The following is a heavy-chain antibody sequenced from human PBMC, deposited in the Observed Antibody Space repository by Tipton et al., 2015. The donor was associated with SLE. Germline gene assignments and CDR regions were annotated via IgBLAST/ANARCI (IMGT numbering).Heavy chain of an antibody. V-gene: IGHV4-61*09. CDR2: IYTSGST. D-gene: IGHD3-10*01. CDR1: GGSISGGSYY. J-gene: IGHJ4*02. Sequence: TLSLTCTVSGGSISGGSYYWSWIRQPAGKGLEWIGHIYTSGSTNYNPSLKSRVTISVDTSKNQFSLKLSSVTAADTAVYYCAKDQWFRELPEGYFDYWGQGTLVTVSS. CDR3: AKDQWFRELPEGYFDY.